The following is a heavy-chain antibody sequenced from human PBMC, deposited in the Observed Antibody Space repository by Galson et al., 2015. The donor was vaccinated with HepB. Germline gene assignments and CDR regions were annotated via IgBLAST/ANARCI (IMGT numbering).Heavy chain of an antibody. Sequence: SLRLSCAASGFTFSDYYMSWIRQAPGKGLEWVSYISSSSSYTNYADSVKGRFTISRDNAKNSLYLQMNSLRAEDTAVYYCARERVGPWLVQTGAFDIWGQGTMVTVSS. V-gene: IGHV3-11*06. CDR3: ARERVGPWLVQTGAFDI. J-gene: IGHJ3*02. CDR2: ISSSSSYT. CDR1: GFTFSDYY. D-gene: IGHD6-19*01.